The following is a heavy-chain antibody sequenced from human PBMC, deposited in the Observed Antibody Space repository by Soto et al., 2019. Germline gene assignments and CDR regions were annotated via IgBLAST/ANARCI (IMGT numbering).Heavy chain of an antibody. CDR1: GYIFASHD. CDR3: TRRLSRWLKSEEDPREDFDY. Sequence: QVRLVQSGAEVKKPGASVKVSCKTSGYIFASHDINWVRQASGQGLAWMGWMNPTSGNTGYAQKFQDRVTLTRDTSMNTAYMERSSLRSDDTAVYYCTRRLSRWLKSEEDPREDFDYWGQGTLVSVAS. J-gene: IGHJ4*02. V-gene: IGHV1-8*01. D-gene: IGHD3-16*02. CDR2: MNPTSGNT.